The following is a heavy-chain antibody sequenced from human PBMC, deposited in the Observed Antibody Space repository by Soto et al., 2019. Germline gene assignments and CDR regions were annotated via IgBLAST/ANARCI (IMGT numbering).Heavy chain of an antibody. CDR1: GGSISSGGYY. V-gene: IGHV4-31*03. CDR3: ARGGRGYSGHWLDP. D-gene: IGHD5-12*01. CDR2: IYYSGST. Sequence: SETLSLTCTVSGGSISSGGYYWSWIRQHPGKGLEWIGYIYYSGSTYYNPSLKSRVTISVDTSKNQFSLKLSSVTAADTAVYYCARGGRGYSGHWLDPWGQGTLVTVSS. J-gene: IGHJ5*02.